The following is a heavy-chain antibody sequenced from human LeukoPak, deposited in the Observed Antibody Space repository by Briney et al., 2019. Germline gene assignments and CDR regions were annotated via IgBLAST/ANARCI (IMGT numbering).Heavy chain of an antibody. CDR3: ARGSPADY. CDR1: GGSFSGYY. Sequence: SETLSLTCAVYGGSFSGYYWSWIRQPPGKGLEWIGEINHSGSTNYNPSLKSRVTISVDTSKNQFSLKLSSVTAADTAVYYCARGSPADYWGQGTLVTVSS. J-gene: IGHJ4*02. CDR2: INHSGST. V-gene: IGHV4-34*01.